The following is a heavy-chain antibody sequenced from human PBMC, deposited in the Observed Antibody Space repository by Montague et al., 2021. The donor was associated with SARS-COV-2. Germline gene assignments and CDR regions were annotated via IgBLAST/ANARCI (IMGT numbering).Heavy chain of an antibody. Sequence: TLSLTCTVSGGSISSGGYYWSWIRQHPGKGLEWIGYIYYSGSTYYNPSLKSRVTISVDTSKNQFSLKLSSVTAAATAVYYCARVNTVRVYWFDPWGQGTLVTVSS. CDR3: ARVNTVRVYWFDP. D-gene: IGHD4-11*01. V-gene: IGHV4-31*03. CDR1: GGSISSGGYY. CDR2: IYYSGST. J-gene: IGHJ5*02.